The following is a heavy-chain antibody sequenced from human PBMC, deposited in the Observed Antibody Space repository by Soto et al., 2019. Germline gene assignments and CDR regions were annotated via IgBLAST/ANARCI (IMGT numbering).Heavy chain of an antibody. CDR3: AEHESGGYYAEY. V-gene: IGHV4-39*01. D-gene: IGHD1-26*01. CDR1: GDSVTISDYY. J-gene: IGHJ4*02. CDR2: IHYSGST. Sequence: QLQLQESGPGLVKPSETLSLTCTVSGDSVTISDYYWGWIRQPPGKGLEWIGSIHYSGSTYYNPSSKRRATRCGDTDKKQGARQRTSVPGADAEVQDCAEHESGGYYAEYRGQGTLVTLPA.